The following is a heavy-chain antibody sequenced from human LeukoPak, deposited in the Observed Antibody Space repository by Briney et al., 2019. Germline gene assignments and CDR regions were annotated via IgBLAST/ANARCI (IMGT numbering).Heavy chain of an antibody. Sequence: SETLSLTCTVSGGSINSGGYYWSWIRQHPGKGLEWIGYIHYSGSTYHNPSLKSRVTMSVDTSKNQFSLKLSSVTAADTAVYYCFGLHHGKCYFDYWGQGTLVTVSS. CDR3: FGLHHGKCYFDY. V-gene: IGHV4-31*03. CDR2: IHYSGST. D-gene: IGHD5-24*01. CDR1: GGSINSGGYY. J-gene: IGHJ4*02.